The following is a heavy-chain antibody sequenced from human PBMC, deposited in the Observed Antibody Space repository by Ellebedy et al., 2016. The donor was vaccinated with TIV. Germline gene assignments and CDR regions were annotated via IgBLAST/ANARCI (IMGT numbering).Heavy chain of an antibody. V-gene: IGHV3-30*03. D-gene: IGHD5-24*01. CDR1: GFTFSSYD. CDR3: ARNLQYTKYGMDV. CDR2: ISYEGSKR. Sequence: GESLKISCAASGFTFSSYDMHWVRQAPGKGLEWVAVISYEGSKRYYVDSVKGRFTISREDSKKTLYLELNSLRPDDAALYYCARNLQYTKYGMDVWGQGTTVIVSS. J-gene: IGHJ6*02.